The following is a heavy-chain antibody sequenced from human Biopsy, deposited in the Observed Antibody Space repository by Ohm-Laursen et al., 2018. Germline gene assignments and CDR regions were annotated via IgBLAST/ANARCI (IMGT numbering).Heavy chain of an antibody. D-gene: IGHD6-25*01. CDR3: VTKRDSSSSLN. CDR2: INSSGSGI. V-gene: IGHV3-48*03. CDR1: GFSFSENE. J-gene: IGHJ4*01. Sequence: GSLRLSFAPPGFSFSENEFNWVRQAPGKGLDWIAYINSSGSGIYYADSVVGRFTISKDDARAYLSLQMNSLSAEDTAVYYCVTKRDSSSSLNWGQGTLVTVSA.